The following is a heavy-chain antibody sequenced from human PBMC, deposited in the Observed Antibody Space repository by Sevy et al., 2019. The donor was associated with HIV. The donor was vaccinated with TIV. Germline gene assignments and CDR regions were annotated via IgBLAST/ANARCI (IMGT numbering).Heavy chain of an antibody. D-gene: IGHD5-12*01. V-gene: IGHV1-69*13. CDR3: ATASGYSGFPTIRGYYYYYYGMDV. Sequence: ASVKVSCKASGGTFSSYAISWVRQAPGQGLEWMGGIIPIFGTANYAQKFQGRVTITAEESTSTAYMELSSLRSEDTAVYYCATASGYSGFPTIRGYYYYYYGMDVWGQGTTVTVSS. CDR2: IIPIFGTA. J-gene: IGHJ6*02. CDR1: GGTFSSYA.